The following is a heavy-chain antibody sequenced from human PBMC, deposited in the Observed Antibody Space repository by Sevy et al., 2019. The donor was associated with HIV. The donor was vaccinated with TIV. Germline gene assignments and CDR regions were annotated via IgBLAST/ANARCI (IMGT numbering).Heavy chain of an antibody. D-gene: IGHD3-22*01. V-gene: IGHV3-23*01. CDR3: GKGGGGHYDPDEIGYYFYYYNMDV. CDR2: ISGSGTRT. Sequence: GGSLRLSCAVSGFSFDSYGMTWVRQAPGKGLEWVSGISGSGTRTYYADSVKGRFSISRDNSKNRLYLQMNSLRSEDQAIYYGGKGGGGHYDPDEIGYYFYYYNMDVWGKGTTVTVSS. CDR1: GFSFDSYG. J-gene: IGHJ6*03.